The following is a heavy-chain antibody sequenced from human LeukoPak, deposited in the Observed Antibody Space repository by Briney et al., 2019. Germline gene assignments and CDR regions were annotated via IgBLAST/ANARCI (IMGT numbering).Heavy chain of an antibody. J-gene: IGHJ6*02. D-gene: IGHD6-19*01. CDR1: GFTFSSYW. CDR3: ARDRSVADTYYYGMDV. Sequence: GGSLRLSCAASGFTFSSYWMSWVRQAPGKGLEWVANIKQDGGEKYYVDSVKGRFTISRDNALNSLYLQMNSLRAEDTAVYSCARDRSVADTYYYGMDVWGQGTTVTVSS. V-gene: IGHV3-7*01. CDR2: IKQDGGEK.